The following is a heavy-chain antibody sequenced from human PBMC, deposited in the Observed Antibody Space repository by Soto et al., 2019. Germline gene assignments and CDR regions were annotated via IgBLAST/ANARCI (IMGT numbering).Heavy chain of an antibody. CDR2: IYYSGST. D-gene: IGHD2-15*01. J-gene: IGHJ5*02. Sequence: PSETLSLTCTVSGDSISSYYWSWIRQPPGKGLEWIGYIYYSGSTNYNPSLKSRVTISVDTSKNQFSLKLSSVTAADTAVYYCARDLKEYCSDGKCNWFDPWGQGTLVTVSS. CDR3: ARDLKEYCSDGKCNWFDP. V-gene: IGHV4-59*01. CDR1: GDSISSYY.